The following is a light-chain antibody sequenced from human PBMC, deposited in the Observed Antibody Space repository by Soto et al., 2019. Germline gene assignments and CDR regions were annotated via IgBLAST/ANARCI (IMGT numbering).Light chain of an antibody. V-gene: IGLV2-14*01. J-gene: IGLJ3*02. CDR1: SSDVGAYNY. Sequence: QSVLTQPASVSESPGQSITISCTGTSSDVGAYNYVSWYQQNPGKAPKLMIYEVNNRPSGASNRFSGSKSGNTASLTISGLQAEDEADYYCTSYTNTNTWVFGGGTQLTVL. CDR2: EVN. CDR3: TSYTNTNTWV.